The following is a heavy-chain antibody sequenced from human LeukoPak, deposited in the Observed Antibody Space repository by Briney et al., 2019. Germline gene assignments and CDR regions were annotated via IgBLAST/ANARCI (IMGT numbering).Heavy chain of an antibody. V-gene: IGHV3-48*03. CDR3: TTLGYHLDS. D-gene: IGHD3-22*01. Sequence: GGSLRLSCAASVFDFGAYEMTWVRQAPGKGLEWVAYFAGSDTTKYYADSVRGRFTISRDNAKKSLYLQMNSLRAEDTALYYCTTLGYHLDSWGQGTLVTVSS. J-gene: IGHJ4*02. CDR2: FAGSDTTK. CDR1: VFDFGAYE.